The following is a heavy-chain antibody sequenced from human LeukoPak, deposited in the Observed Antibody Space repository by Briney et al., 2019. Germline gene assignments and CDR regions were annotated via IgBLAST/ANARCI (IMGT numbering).Heavy chain of an antibody. CDR3: ASDDYGDLVNAFDI. CDR1: GGSFSGYY. CDR2: IIHSGGT. Sequence: SETLSLTCAVYGGSFSGYYWSWIRQPPGKGLEWIGEIIHSGGTNYNPSLKSRVTISLDTSKNHFSLKLTSVTAADTAVYYCASDDYGDLVNAFDIWGQGTMVTVSS. D-gene: IGHD4-17*01. J-gene: IGHJ3*02. V-gene: IGHV4-34*12.